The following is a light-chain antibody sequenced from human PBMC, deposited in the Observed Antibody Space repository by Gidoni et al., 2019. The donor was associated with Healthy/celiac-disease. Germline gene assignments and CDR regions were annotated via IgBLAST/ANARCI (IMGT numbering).Light chain of an antibody. V-gene: IGKV1-33*01. CDR3: QQYDNLPLT. CDR1: QDISNY. Sequence: DIQMTKSPSSLSASVGDRVTINCHASQDISNYFNWYQQKPGKAPKLLIYDASNLETGVPSRFSGSVSGTDFTFTISSLQPEDIATYYCQQYDNLPLTFGGGTKVEIK. CDR2: DAS. J-gene: IGKJ4*01.